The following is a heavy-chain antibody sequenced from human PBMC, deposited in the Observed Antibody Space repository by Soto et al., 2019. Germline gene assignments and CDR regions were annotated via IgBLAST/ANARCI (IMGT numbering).Heavy chain of an antibody. CDR3: ARGNSRGWGVYNWFDP. Sequence: QVQLQQSGPGLVKPSQTLSLTCAISGDSVSSNSAAWNWIRQSPSRGLEWLGRTYYRSKWYNDYAVSLKSPITLNPDTHKNHFSLQLTSVTPEDTAVYYCARGNSRGWGVYNWFDPWVQGTLVTVSS. CDR1: GDSVSSNSAA. V-gene: IGHV6-1*01. J-gene: IGHJ5*02. CDR2: TYYRSKWYN. D-gene: IGHD6-19*01.